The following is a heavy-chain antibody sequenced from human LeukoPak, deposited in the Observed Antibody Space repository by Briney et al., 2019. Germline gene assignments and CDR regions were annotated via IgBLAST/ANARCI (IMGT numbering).Heavy chain of an antibody. CDR1: GYTFTSYG. J-gene: IGHJ4*02. CDR3: ARAPYSSSPYFDY. V-gene: IGHV1-18*01. Sequence: GASVKVSCKASGYTFTSYGISWVRQAPGQGLEWMGWTSAYNGNTNYAQKLQGRVTMTTDTSTSTVYMELSSLRSEDTAVYYCARAPYSSSPYFDYWGQGILVTVSS. CDR2: TSAYNGNT. D-gene: IGHD6-6*01.